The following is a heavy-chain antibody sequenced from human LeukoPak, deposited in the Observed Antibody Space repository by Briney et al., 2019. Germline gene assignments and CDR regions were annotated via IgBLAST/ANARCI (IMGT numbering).Heavy chain of an antibody. CDR2: FYYGGRS. CDR1: GGSISSYY. J-gene: IGHJ5*02. D-gene: IGHD2-2*01. Sequence: SETLSLTCTVSGGSISSYYWSWIRQPPGKGLEWVGYFYYGGRSNYNPSLTSRVTMSVDTSQSQFSLKLSSVTAADTAVYFCARYYCSGTTCYSTNWFDTWGQGTLVTVSS. CDR3: ARYYCSGTTCYSTNWFDT. V-gene: IGHV4-59*08.